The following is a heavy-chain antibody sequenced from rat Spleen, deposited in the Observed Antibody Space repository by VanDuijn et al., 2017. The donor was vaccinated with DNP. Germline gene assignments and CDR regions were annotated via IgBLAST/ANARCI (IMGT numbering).Heavy chain of an antibody. CDR1: GYTFTNDY. Sequence: QVQLQQSGAELAKPGSSVKISCKASGYTFTNDYIGWIKQATGQGLEFIAYIHAGGGGTYYNEKFKGRATLTVGKSSSTAFMQLSSLTPDDSAVYYCARWGGPGYFDYWGQGVMVTVSS. CDR2: IHAGGGGT. V-gene: IGHV1-43*01. D-gene: IGHD1-4*01. CDR3: ARWGGPGYFDY. J-gene: IGHJ2*01.